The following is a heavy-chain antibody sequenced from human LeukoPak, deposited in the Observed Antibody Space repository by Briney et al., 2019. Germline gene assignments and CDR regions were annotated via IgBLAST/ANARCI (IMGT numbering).Heavy chain of an antibody. CDR3: ARDNLRYCSSTSCYTGPDY. D-gene: IGHD2-2*02. J-gene: IGHJ4*02. CDR2: ISYDGSNK. CDR1: GFTFSSYA. V-gene: IGHV3-30-3*01. Sequence: PGGSLRPSCAASGFTFSSYAMHWVRQAPGKGLEWVAVISYDGSNKYYADSVKGRFTISKDNSKNTLYLQMNSLRAEDTAVYYCARDNLRYCSSTSCYTGPDYWGQGTLVTVSS.